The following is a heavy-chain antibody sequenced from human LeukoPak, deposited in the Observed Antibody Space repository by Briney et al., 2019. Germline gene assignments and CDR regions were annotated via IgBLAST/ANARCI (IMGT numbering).Heavy chain of an antibody. CDR3: ARTQGTGITDY. Sequence: SQTLSLTCTVSGGSISSYYWSWIRQPPGKGLEWIGYIYYSGSTNYNPSLKSRVTISVHTSTNQFSLKLSSVTAADTAVYYCARTQGTGITDYWGQGTLVTVSS. J-gene: IGHJ4*02. CDR2: IYYSGST. V-gene: IGHV4-59*01. CDR1: GGSISSYY. D-gene: IGHD1-7*01.